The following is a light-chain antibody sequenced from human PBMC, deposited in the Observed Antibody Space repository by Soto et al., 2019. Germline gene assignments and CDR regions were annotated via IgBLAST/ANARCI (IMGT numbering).Light chain of an antibody. CDR3: QNWGSGNVL. Sequence: QPLLTQSPSASASLGASVKLTCTLSSAHHMYVIVWHQHQPHKGPRNLMRLHSDGSHIKGDGIPDRFSGSSSGAERYLTIPSPQSEDEADYDCQNWGSGNVLFGGGTQLTVL. CDR1: SAHHMYV. CDR2: LHSDGSH. V-gene: IGLV4-69*01. J-gene: IGLJ2*01.